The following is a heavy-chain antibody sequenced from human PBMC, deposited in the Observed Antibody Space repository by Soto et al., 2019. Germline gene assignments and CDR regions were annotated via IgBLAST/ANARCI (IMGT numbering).Heavy chain of an antibody. J-gene: IGHJ6*02. CDR1: GYTFTGYY. Sequence: ASVKVSCKASGYTFTGYYMHWVRQAPGQGLEWMGWINPNSGGTNYAQKFQGWVTMTRDTSISTAYMELSRLRSDDTAVYYCARGDIVVVRGVYYYYYGMDVWGQGTTVTV. CDR3: ARGDIVVVRGVYYYYYGMDV. V-gene: IGHV1-2*04. D-gene: IGHD2-15*01. CDR2: INPNSGGT.